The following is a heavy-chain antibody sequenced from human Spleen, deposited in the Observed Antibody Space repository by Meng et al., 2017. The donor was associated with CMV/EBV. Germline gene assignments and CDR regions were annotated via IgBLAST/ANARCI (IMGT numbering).Heavy chain of an antibody. CDR3: ARDKTNWDPGFEY. D-gene: IGHD7-27*01. Sequence: VSGDSISSTYWWSWVRQPPGRGLEWIGEIFHSGSTNYNPSLKSRVTISVDKSNNQFSLNLSSVTAADTAVYYCARDKTNWDPGFEYWGQGTLVTVSS. CDR2: IFHSGST. V-gene: IGHV4-4*02. J-gene: IGHJ4*02. CDR1: GDSISSTYW.